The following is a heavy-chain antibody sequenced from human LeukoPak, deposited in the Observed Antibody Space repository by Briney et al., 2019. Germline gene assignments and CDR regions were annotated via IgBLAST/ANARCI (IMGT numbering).Heavy chain of an antibody. Sequence: GGSLRLSCAASGFTFSSYGMHWVRQAPGKGLEWVAFIRYDGSNKYYADSVKGRFTISRDNSKNTLYLQMNSLRAEDTAVYYCAKDYYDSSGPHWYYFDYWGQGTLVTVSS. D-gene: IGHD3-22*01. CDR1: GFTFSSYG. V-gene: IGHV3-30*02. CDR2: IRYDGSNK. J-gene: IGHJ4*02. CDR3: AKDYYDSSGPHWYYFDY.